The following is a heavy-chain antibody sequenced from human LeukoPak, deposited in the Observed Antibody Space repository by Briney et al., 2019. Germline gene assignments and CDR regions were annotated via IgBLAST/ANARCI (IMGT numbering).Heavy chain of an antibody. Sequence: SETLSLTCAVYGGSFSGYYWSWIRQPPGKGLEWIGEINHSGSTNYNPSLKSRVTISVDTSKIQFSLKLSSVTAADTAVYYCARQRGSSSWYSPYNWFDPWGQGTLVTVSS. CDR2: INHSGST. J-gene: IGHJ5*02. V-gene: IGHV4-34*01. CDR3: ARQRGSSSWYSPYNWFDP. D-gene: IGHD6-13*01. CDR1: GGSFSGYY.